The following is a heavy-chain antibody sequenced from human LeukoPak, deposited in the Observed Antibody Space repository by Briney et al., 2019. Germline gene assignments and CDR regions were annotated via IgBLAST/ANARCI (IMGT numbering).Heavy chain of an antibody. Sequence: SETLSLTCTVSAGSRSSGGCYWNGIRLHPGKRLEWVGKMYDCGSTLYNTSLKSRVTISVDTPNNQFSLKLSSVTAADTAVYYCATRPRDCSGGYCFSSSFDPWGQGILVTVSS. V-gene: IGHV4-31*03. D-gene: IGHD2-15*01. CDR2: MYDCGST. J-gene: IGHJ5*02. CDR3: ATRPRDCSGGYCFSSSFDP. CDR1: AGSRSSGGCY.